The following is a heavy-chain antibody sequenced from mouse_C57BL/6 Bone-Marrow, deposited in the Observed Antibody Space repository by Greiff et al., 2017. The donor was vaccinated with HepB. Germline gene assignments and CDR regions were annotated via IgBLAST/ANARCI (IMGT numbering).Heavy chain of an antibody. CDR1: GYTFTSYG. CDR3: ARHLPRFSFAY. J-gene: IGHJ3*01. Sequence: QVQLKQSGAELARPGASVKLSCKASGYTFTSYGISWVKQRTGQGLEWIGEIYPRSGNTYYNEKFKGKATLTADKSSSTAYMELRSLTSEDSAVYFCARHLPRFSFAYWGQGTLVTVSA. V-gene: IGHV1-81*01. CDR2: IYPRSGNT.